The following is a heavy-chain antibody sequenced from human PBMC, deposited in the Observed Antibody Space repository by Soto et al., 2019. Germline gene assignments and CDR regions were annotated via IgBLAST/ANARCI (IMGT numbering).Heavy chain of an antibody. CDR2: IYYSGST. V-gene: IGHV4-31*03. Sequence: PSETLSLTCTVSGGSISSGGYYWSWIRQHPGKGLEWIGYIYYSGSTYYNPSLKSRVTISVDTSKNQFSLKLSSVTAADTAVYYCAREVAGTSTFDYWGQGTLXTVSS. D-gene: IGHD2-15*01. CDR1: GGSISSGGYY. J-gene: IGHJ4*02. CDR3: AREVAGTSTFDY.